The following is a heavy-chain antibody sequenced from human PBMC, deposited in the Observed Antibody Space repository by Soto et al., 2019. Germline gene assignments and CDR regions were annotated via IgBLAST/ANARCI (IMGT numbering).Heavy chain of an antibody. J-gene: IGHJ4*02. V-gene: IGHV1-69*02. CDR3: ATSYGSGSQAFDH. CDR2: TIPILSMS. Sequence: QVHLVQSGPELKKPGSSVRVSCKASGDTFSSYTINWVRQAPGLGLEWMGRTIPILSMSNYALKFQGRLTITADKSTSAADMGLSSLRSEDTAMYYCATSYGSGSQAFDHWGQGALVTVSS. D-gene: IGHD3-10*01. CDR1: GDTFSSYT.